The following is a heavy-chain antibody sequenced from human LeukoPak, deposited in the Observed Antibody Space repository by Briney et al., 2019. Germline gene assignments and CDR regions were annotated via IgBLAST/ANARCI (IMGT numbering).Heavy chain of an antibody. CDR1: GFTVSSNY. D-gene: IGHD2-15*01. CDR3: AKDSPVGYCSGGSCYSPEDY. V-gene: IGHV3-23*01. J-gene: IGHJ4*02. Sequence: GGSLRLSCAASGFTVSSNYMSWVGQAPGKGLEWVSAISGSGVGTYYADSVKGRFTISRDNSKNTLYLQMNSLRAEDTAVYYCAKDSPVGYCSGGSCYSPEDYWGQGTLVTVSS. CDR2: ISGSGVGT.